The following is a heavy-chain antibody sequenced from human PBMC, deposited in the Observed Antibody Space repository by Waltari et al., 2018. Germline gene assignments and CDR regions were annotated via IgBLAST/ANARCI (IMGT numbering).Heavy chain of an antibody. CDR2: IYHSGST. V-gene: IGHV4-38-2*02. CDR3: ARAGGCSSTSCQMAFDI. Sequence: VQLQESGPGLVKPSETLSLTCTVSGYSISSGYYWGWIRQPPGKGLEWIGSIYHSGSTYYNPSLKSRVTISVDTSKNQFSLKLSSVTAADTAVYYCARAGGCSSTSCQMAFDIWGQGTMVTVSS. D-gene: IGHD2-2*01. CDR1: GYSISSGYY. J-gene: IGHJ3*02.